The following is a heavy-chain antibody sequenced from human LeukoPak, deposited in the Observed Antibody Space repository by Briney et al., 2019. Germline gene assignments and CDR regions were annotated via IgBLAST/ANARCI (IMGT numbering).Heavy chain of an antibody. CDR2: IKQDGSEK. Sequence: QPGGSQRLSCAASGFTFNSYWMSWVRQAPGKGLEWVANIKQDGSEKYYVDSVKGRFTISRDNAKNSLYLQMNSLRAEDTAVYYCARRGSYSDYWGQGTLVTVSS. CDR3: ARRGSYSDY. CDR1: GFTFNSYW. J-gene: IGHJ4*02. D-gene: IGHD1-26*01. V-gene: IGHV3-7*01.